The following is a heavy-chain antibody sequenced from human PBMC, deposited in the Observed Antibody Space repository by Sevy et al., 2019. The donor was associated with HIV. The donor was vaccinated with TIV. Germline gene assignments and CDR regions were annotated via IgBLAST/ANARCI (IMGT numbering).Heavy chain of an antibody. CDR3: ARDHNIAGSASGRGYFDH. Sequence: GGSLRLSCAASGFTFNIFAMQWVRHAPGKGLEWVSVVSFDETNKQYADSVKGRFTISRDNSKNTLYLQMNSLTTEDTGVYYCARDHNIAGSASGRGYFDHWGQGTLVTVSS. V-gene: IGHV3-30-3*01. CDR2: VSFDETNK. J-gene: IGHJ4*02. CDR1: GFTFNIFA. D-gene: IGHD6-13*01.